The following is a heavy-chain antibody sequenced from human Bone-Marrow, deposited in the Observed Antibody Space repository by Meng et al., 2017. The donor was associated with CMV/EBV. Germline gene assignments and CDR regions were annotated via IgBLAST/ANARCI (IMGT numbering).Heavy chain of an antibody. CDR2: IREDGGEK. D-gene: IGHD6-6*01. CDR1: GFTFSGYW. J-gene: IGHJ4*02. V-gene: IGHV3-7*03. CDR3: ARDPSSSVPVDF. Sequence: SCEASGFTFSGYWMYWGRQAPGKGLEWVANIREDGGEKFYVDSVEGRFTISRENAKNSLYLQMHSLRAEDTAVYYCARDPSSSVPVDFWGQGTLVTVSS.